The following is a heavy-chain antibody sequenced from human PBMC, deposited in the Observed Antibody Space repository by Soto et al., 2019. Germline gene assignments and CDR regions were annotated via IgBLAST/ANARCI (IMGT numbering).Heavy chain of an antibody. CDR1: GGSIKSDYY. V-gene: IGHV4-30-4*01. Sequence: ASETLSLTCTFSGGSIKSDYYWAWVRQFPGGGLQWMGYKYYSGATDSDPSLERRVSFSVDMSKNQFSLNLTSVTVADTAVYYCARGRPNYFYYGLDVWGQGIPVTVSS. J-gene: IGHJ6*02. CDR3: ARGRPNYFYYGLDV. CDR2: KYYSGAT.